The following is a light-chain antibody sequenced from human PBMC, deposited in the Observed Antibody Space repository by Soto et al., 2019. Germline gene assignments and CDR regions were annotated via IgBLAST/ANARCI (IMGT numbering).Light chain of an antibody. CDR3: ATWDDGLYGPV. CDR2: RDN. CDR1: RSNIGSNP. V-gene: IGLV1-44*01. J-gene: IGLJ3*02. Sequence: QSVLTQPPSASGTPGQRVTISCSGSRSNIGSNPVQWYLQVPGTAPKLLIYRDNERPSGVPDRFSGSKSGTSASLAISGLQSEDEADYHCATWDDGLYGPVFGGGTKVIVL.